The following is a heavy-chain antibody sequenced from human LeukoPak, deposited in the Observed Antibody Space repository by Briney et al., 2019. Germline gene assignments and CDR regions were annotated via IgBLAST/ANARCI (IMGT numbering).Heavy chain of an antibody. Sequence: GGSLRLSCAASGFTFSSYAMHWVRQAPGKGLEWVAVISYDGSNKYYADSVKARFTISRDNSKNTLYLQMNSLRAEDTAVYYCARDLGSEFDYWGQGTLVTVSS. CDR1: GFTFSSYA. V-gene: IGHV3-30-3*01. D-gene: IGHD5-12*01. J-gene: IGHJ4*02. CDR3: ARDLGSEFDY. CDR2: ISYDGSNK.